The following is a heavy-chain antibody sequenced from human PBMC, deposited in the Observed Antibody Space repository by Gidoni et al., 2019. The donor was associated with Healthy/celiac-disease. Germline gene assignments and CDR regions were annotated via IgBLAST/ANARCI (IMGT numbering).Heavy chain of an antibody. D-gene: IGHD1-26*01. Sequence: QVQLQESGPGLVKPSETLSLTCTVSGYSISSGYYWGWIRQPPGKGLEWIGSLYHSGSTYYNPSLKSRVTISVDTSKNQFSLKLSSVTAADTAVYYCASPAREDDYWGQGTLVTVSS. J-gene: IGHJ4*02. CDR3: ASPAREDDY. CDR2: LYHSGST. CDR1: GYSISSGYY. V-gene: IGHV4-38-2*02.